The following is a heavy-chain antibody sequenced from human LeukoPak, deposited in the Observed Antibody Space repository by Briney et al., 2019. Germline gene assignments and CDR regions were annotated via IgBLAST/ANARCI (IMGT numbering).Heavy chain of an antibody. V-gene: IGHV3-30*02. J-gene: IGHJ4*02. CDR2: IRYVGSNK. D-gene: IGHD4-17*01. CDR1: GFTFSSYG. Sequence: GGSLRLSCAASGFTFSSYGMHWVRQAPGKGLEWVAFIRYVGSNKYYADSVKGRFTISRDNSKNTLYLQMNSLRAEDTAVYYCAHPTVTTGTDYWGQGTLVTVSS. CDR3: AHPTVTTGTDY.